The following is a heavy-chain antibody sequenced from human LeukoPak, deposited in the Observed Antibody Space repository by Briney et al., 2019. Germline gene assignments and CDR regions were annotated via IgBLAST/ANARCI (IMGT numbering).Heavy chain of an antibody. Sequence: GESLKISCQGSGYTLTTYWIAWVGQMPGKGLEWMGIIYPGDSDARYSPSFQGQVTISADTSINTAHLQWSSLKASDTAMYYCAMCSSSWSRWNAFDIWGQGTMVTGSS. V-gene: IGHV5-51*01. CDR2: IYPGDSDA. CDR3: AMCSSSWSRWNAFDI. CDR1: GYTLTTYW. D-gene: IGHD6-13*01. J-gene: IGHJ3*02.